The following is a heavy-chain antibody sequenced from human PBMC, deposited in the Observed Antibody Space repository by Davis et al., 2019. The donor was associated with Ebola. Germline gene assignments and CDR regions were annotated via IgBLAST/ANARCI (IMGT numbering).Heavy chain of an antibody. Sequence: PSETLSLTCTLSGGSFSGATFPLYYWTWIRQSAGKGLEWIGRVYSSGHATYNPSRRSLVSMSVDTSKNQFSLKLDSVTAADTAIYYCARVGLNAFDIWGQGTLVTVSS. V-gene: IGHV4-4*07. CDR3: ARVGLNAFDI. J-gene: IGHJ3*02. CDR1: GGSFSGATFPLYY. CDR2: VYSSGHA.